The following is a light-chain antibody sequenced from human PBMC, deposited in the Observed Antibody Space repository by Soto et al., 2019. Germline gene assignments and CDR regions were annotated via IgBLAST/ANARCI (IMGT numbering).Light chain of an antibody. Sequence: QSALTQPASGSGSPGQSITISCTGTSSDVGSYNLVSWYQQHPGKAPKLMIYEGSKRPSGVSNRFSGSKSGNTASLTISGLQAEDEADYYCCSYAGSSTYVLGTGTKVTVL. CDR3: CSYAGSSTYV. V-gene: IGLV2-23*01. CDR2: EGS. CDR1: SSDVGSYNL. J-gene: IGLJ1*01.